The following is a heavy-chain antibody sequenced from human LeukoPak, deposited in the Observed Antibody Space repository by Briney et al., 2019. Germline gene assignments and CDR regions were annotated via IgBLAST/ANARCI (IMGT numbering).Heavy chain of an antibody. CDR3: ARASHYSDSSDYPDY. V-gene: IGHV3-20*04. D-gene: IGHD3-22*01. CDR1: GFTFDDYG. J-gene: IGHJ4*02. CDR2: INWSGGST. Sequence: GGSLRLSCAASGFTFDDYGMSWVRHAPGKGLEWVSGINWSGGSTGYADSVKGRFTISRDNAKNSLYLQMNGLRAEDTALYYCARASHYSDSSDYPDYWGQGTLVTVSS.